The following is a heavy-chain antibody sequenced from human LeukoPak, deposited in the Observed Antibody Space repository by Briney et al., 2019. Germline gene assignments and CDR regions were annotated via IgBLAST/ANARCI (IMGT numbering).Heavy chain of an antibody. V-gene: IGHV4-4*02. CDR1: GGSISSNNW. D-gene: IGHD2-2*01. CDR3: ARGLYCSSDSCNH. Sequence: SGTLSLTCAVSGGSISSNNWWSWVRQPPGKGLEWIGEIYHSGSTNYKPSLKSRVTISADTSKNQFSLNLTSVTAADTAVYYCARGLYCSSDSCNHWGQGTLVTVSS. J-gene: IGHJ5*02. CDR2: IYHSGST.